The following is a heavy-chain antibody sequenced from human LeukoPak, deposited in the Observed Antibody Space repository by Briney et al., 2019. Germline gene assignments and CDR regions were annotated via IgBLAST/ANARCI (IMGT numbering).Heavy chain of an antibody. V-gene: IGHV1-18*01. CDR3: ARVRVLEWLPDY. CDR1: GYTFTSYG. J-gene: IGHJ4*02. Sequence: ASVKVSCKASGYTFTSYGISWVRQAPGQGLEWMGWISAYNGNTNYAQKLQGRVTMTTDTSTSTAYMELRSLRSDNTAVYYCARVRVLEWLPDYWGQGTLVTVSS. CDR2: ISAYNGNT. D-gene: IGHD3-3*01.